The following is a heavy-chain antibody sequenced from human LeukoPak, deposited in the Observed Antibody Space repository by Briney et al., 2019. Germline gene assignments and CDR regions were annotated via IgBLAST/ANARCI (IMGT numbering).Heavy chain of an antibody. CDR1: GGTFSSYA. CDR2: IIPIFGTA. CDR3: ARGPYYDFWRGPGYYYYYMDV. D-gene: IGHD3-3*01. J-gene: IGHJ6*03. V-gene: IGHV1-69*13. Sequence: GASVKVSCKASGGTFSSYAISWVRQAPGQGLEWMGGIIPIFGTANYAQKFQGRVTITADESTSTAYMELSSLRSEDTAVYYCARGPYYDFWRGPGYYYYYMDVWGKGTTVTVSS.